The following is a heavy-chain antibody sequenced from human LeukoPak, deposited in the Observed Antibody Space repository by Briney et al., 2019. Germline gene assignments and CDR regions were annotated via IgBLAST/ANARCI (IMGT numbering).Heavy chain of an antibody. CDR2: MYHSGST. D-gene: IGHD6-13*01. CDR3: ARAYSSSWYYNWFDP. CDR1: GYSISSGYY. V-gene: IGHV4-38-2*02. J-gene: IGHJ5*02. Sequence: PSETLSLTCIVSGYSISSGYYWAWLRQPPGKGLEWIGNMYHSGSTYYNPSLKSRVTISVDTSKNQFSLKLRSVTAADTAMYYCARAYSSSWYYNWFDPWGQGTLVTVSS.